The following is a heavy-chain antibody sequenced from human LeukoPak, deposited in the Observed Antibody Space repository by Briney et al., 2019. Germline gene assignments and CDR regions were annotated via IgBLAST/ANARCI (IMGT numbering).Heavy chain of an antibody. J-gene: IGHJ4*02. CDR3: TKSPRRYSSSWYFDY. CDR1: GFTLSSYD. CDR2: MSGSGGST. Sequence: GGSLRLSCAASGFTLSSYDMSWVRQAPGKGLEWVSDMSGSGGSTYYTDSVKGRFNISRDNSKNTLYQQMNILRAEDTAVYSSTKSPRRYSSSWYFDYWGQGTLVTVSS. V-gene: IGHV3-23*01. D-gene: IGHD6-13*01.